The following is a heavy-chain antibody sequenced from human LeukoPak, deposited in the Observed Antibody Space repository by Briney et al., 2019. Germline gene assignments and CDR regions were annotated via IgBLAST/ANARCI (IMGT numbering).Heavy chain of an antibody. J-gene: IGHJ5*02. D-gene: IGHD3-9*01. CDR2: IYYSGST. Sequence: SETLSLTCTVSGGSISGSSYYWGWIRQPPGKGLEWIGSIYYSGSTYYNPSLKSRVTISVDTSKNQFSLKLSSVTAADTAVYYCARDSDVSFDYPLGNWFDPWGQGTLVTVSS. CDR3: ARDSDVSFDYPLGNWFDP. V-gene: IGHV4-39*07. CDR1: GGSISGSSYY.